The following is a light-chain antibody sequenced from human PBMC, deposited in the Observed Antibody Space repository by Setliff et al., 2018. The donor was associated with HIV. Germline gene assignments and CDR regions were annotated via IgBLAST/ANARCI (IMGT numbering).Light chain of an antibody. Sequence: QSVLTQPASVSGSPGQSITISCTGTSSDVGTYNFVSWYQQHPGKAPKLMIYDVSNRPSGISNRFSASKSGNTASLTISGLQAEDEADYYCSSYTSSTPLYVFGTGTKVTVL. CDR2: DVS. CDR1: SSDVGTYNF. CDR3: SSYTSSTPLYV. J-gene: IGLJ1*01. V-gene: IGLV2-14*03.